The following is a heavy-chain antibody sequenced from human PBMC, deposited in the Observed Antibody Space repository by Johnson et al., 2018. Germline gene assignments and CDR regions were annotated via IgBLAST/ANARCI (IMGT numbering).Heavy chain of an antibody. CDR1: GFTFGNYA. CDR3: AISVEYYYYHGMDV. J-gene: IGHJ6*02. CDR2: ISGSGDST. Sequence: VQLVQSGGGLVRPGGSLRLSCAASGFTFGNYAMSWVRQAPGKGLEWVSVISGSGDSTYYADYVKGRFTISRDNSKNTLYLQMNSLRFEETAIYYCAISVEYYYYHGMDVWGQGTTVTVSS. V-gene: IGHV3-23*04.